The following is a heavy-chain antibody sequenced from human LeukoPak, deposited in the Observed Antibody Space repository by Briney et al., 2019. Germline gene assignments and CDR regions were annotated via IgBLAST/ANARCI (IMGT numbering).Heavy chain of an antibody. CDR3: ARGQYSGSCFDN. J-gene: IGHJ4*02. D-gene: IGHD1-26*01. CDR1: GGSINSYL. CDR2: IYHSGST. Sequence: SETLSLTCTVSGGSINSYLWSWIRQPPGKGLEWIGYIYHSGSTNYNPSLKSRVTILVDTSKNQFSLKVSSVTAADTAVYYCARGQYSGSCFDNWGQGSLVTVSS. V-gene: IGHV4-59*01.